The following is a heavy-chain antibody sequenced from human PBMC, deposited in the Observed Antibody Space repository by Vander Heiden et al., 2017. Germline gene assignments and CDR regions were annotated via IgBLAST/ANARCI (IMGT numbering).Heavy chain of an antibody. Sequence: QVQLVQSGAEVKKPGASVKVSCKASGFPFTGFYIHWLRQAPGQGPEWMGWINPYSGGTRYAQKFQGRVTMTTDTSVTTAYMDLSRLTYDDTAVYYCARDMPLHCNNNWCYRPFDFWGQGTQVTVSS. CDR3: ARDMPLHCNNNWCYRPFDF. CDR1: GFPFTGFY. V-gene: IGHV1-2*02. J-gene: IGHJ4*02. D-gene: IGHD2-2*01. CDR2: INPYSGGT.